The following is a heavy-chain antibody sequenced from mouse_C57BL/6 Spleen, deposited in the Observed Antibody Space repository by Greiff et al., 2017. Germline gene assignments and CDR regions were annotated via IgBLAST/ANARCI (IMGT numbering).Heavy chain of an antibody. CDR3: AREGDDGSCRYFDV. D-gene: IGHD1-1*01. J-gene: IGHJ1*03. V-gene: IGHV1-64*01. Sequence: QVQLQQPGAELVKPGASVKLSCKASGYTFTSYWMHWVKQRPGQGLEWIGMIHPNSGSTNYNEKFKSKATLTVDKSSSTAYMQLSSLTSEDSAVYYCAREGDDGSCRYFDVWGTGTTVTVSS. CDR2: IHPNSGST. CDR1: GYTFTSYW.